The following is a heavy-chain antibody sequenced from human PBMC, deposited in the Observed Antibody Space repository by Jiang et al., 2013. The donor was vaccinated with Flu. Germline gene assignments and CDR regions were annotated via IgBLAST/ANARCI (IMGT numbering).Heavy chain of an antibody. CDR3: AHRLSSSWYGGFDI. J-gene: IGHJ3*02. Sequence: EWLALIYWDDNKRYSPSLKSRLTITKDTSKDQVVLTMTNMDPVDTGTYYCAHRLSSSWYGGFDIWGQGTMVTVSS. V-gene: IGHV2-5*02. D-gene: IGHD6-13*01. CDR2: IYWDDNK.